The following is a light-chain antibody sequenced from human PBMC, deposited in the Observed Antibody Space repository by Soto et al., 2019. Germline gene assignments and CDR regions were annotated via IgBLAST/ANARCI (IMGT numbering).Light chain of an antibody. CDR3: QQGSNWYT. Sequence: VMTQAPATLSVSPGERATLSCRASQTINNNVAWYQLKDGQVPRLVIYGASTRATDIPARFSGSGSGTEFTLTISSLQSEDFAEYHCQQGSNWYTFGQGTKVDIK. CDR2: GAS. J-gene: IGKJ2*01. V-gene: IGKV3-15*01. CDR1: QTINNN.